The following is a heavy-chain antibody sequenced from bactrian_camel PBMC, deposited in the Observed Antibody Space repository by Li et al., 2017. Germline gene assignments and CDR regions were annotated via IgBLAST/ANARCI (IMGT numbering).Heavy chain of an antibody. J-gene: IGHJ4*01. D-gene: IGHD1*01. CDR3: ATVRSRYVCRANPTADEFAF. CDR1: GTGYRYRD. Sequence: HVQLVESGGDSVQAGGSLRLACGARGTGYRYRDMAWLRQAPGEERDGVAAMWPGGGSTYYADSVKGRFTISQDNAKKTVYLQMNSLKPEDTAMYYCATVRSRYVCRANPTADEFAFWGRGTQVTVS. V-gene: IGHV3S54*01. CDR2: MWPGGGST.